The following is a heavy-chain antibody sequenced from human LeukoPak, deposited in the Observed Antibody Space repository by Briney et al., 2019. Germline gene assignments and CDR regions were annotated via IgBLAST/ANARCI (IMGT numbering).Heavy chain of an antibody. CDR3: ARAGGLRWGSEFDY. D-gene: IGHD4-23*01. Sequence: GGPLRLSCAASEFTFSSYEMNWVRQAPGKGLEWVSYISSSGSTIYYADSVKGRFTISRDNAKNSLYLQMNSLRAEDTAVYYCARAGGLRWGSEFDYWGQGTLVTVSS. CDR2: ISSSGSTI. CDR1: EFTFSSYE. V-gene: IGHV3-48*03. J-gene: IGHJ4*02.